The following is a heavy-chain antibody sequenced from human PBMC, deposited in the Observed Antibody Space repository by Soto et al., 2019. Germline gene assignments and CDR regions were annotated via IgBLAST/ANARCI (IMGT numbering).Heavy chain of an antibody. D-gene: IGHD6-13*01. CDR2: INHSGST. Sequence: PSETLSLTCAVYGGSFSGYYWSWIRQPPGKGLEWIGEINHSGSTNYNPSLKSRVTISVDTSKNQFSLKLSSVTAADTAVYYCARVARAAVFQYYYYGMDVWGQGTTVTVSS. V-gene: IGHV4-34*01. CDR3: ARVARAAVFQYYYYGMDV. CDR1: GGSFSGYY. J-gene: IGHJ6*02.